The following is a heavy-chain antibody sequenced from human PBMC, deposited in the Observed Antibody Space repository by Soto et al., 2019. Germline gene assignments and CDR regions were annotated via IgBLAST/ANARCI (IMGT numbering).Heavy chain of an antibody. CDR2: IIPIFGTA. D-gene: IGHD2-2*01. CDR3: ALSSTSCVKCEYYYGRSV. V-gene: IGHV1-69*13. J-gene: IGHJ6*02. Sequence: GASVKVSCKASGGTFSSYAISWVRQAPGRGLEWMGGIIPIFGTANYAQKFQGRVTITADESTSTAYMELSSLRSEDTAVYYCALSSTSCVKCEYYYGRSVWGQGTTVTVSS. CDR1: GGTFSSYA.